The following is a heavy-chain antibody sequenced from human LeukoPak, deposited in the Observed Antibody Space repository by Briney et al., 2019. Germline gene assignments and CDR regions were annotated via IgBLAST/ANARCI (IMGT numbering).Heavy chain of an antibody. J-gene: IGHJ3*02. D-gene: IGHD2-15*01. CDR3: ARVFRRWVVRNAFDI. CDR2: INPNSGGT. V-gene: IGHV1-2*02. Sequence: ASVKVSCKASGYTFTGYYMHWVRQAPGQGLAWMGWINPNSGGTNYAQKFQGRVTMTRDTSISTAYMELSRLRSDEPAVYYCARVFRRWVVRNAFDIWGQGTMATVSS. CDR1: GYTFTGYY.